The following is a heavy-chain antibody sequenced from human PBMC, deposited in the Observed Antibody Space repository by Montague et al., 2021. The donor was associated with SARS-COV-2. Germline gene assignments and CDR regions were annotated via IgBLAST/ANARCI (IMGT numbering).Heavy chain of an antibody. CDR2: LSHGKKT. V-gene: IGHV4-59*02. D-gene: IGHD2-2*01. CDR3: ANFRRTQLLFGTLYYGMDV. Sequence: SETLSLTCTVSGVVVSRRRSEGHTHELQSHVQRVWRLSHGKKTNYNPSLKSRVTISVDTSKNHFTLRLSSVTAADTAVYYCANFRRTQLLFGTLYYGMDVWGQGTTVTVSS. CDR1: GVVVSRRR. J-gene: IGHJ6*02.